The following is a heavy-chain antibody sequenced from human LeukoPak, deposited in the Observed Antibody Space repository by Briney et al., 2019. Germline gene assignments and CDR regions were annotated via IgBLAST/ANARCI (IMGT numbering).Heavy chain of an antibody. CDR1: GFTFSSYG. Sequence: GGSLRLSCAASGFTFSSYGMHWVRQAPGKGLEWVSSISSSSSYIYYADSVKGRFTISRDNAKNSLYLQMNSLRAEDTAVYYCARDCGGDCPPEDYYGMDVWGQGTTVTVSS. CDR3: ARDCGGDCPPEDYYGMDV. CDR2: ISSSSSYI. D-gene: IGHD2-21*02. J-gene: IGHJ6*02. V-gene: IGHV3-21*01.